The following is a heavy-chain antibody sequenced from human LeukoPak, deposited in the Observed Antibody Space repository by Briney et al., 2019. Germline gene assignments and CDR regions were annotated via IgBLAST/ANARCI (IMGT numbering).Heavy chain of an antibody. V-gene: IGHV4-34*01. CDR3: ARVPKHFDL. Sequence: SETLSLTCAVYGGSFSGFYWTWIRQPPGKGLEWIGQINHNRNTHYNPSLKSRVTISVDTSKNQFSLKLSSVTAADTAVYYCARVPKHFDLWGRGTLVTVSS. J-gene: IGHJ2*01. CDR2: INHNRNT. CDR1: GGSFSGFY.